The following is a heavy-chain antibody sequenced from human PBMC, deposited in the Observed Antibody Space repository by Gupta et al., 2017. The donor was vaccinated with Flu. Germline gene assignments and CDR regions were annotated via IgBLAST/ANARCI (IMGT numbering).Heavy chain of an antibody. CDR3: ARGPSHGGCEF. J-gene: IGHJ4*02. CDR1: GYTFIDYY. Sequence: VQSGAEVKRPGASVKVSYKASGYTFIDYYIHCMRQAPGQGLEWMGFINPNNGDTKYAEKFQGRVTMTRDTSISTGYMDLSSLRSYDTAVDYCARGPSHGGCEFWGQGTLGTVSS. D-gene: IGHD6-19*01. V-gene: IGHV1-2*02. CDR2: INPNNGDT.